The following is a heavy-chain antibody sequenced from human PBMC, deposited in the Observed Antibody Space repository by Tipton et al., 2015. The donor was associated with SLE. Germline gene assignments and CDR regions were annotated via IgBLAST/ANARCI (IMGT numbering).Heavy chain of an antibody. J-gene: IGHJ4*02. CDR3: ARVRWDGGYFDY. CDR1: GFTVSSNY. D-gene: IGHD3-16*01. V-gene: IGHV3-66*01. Sequence: SLRLSCAASGFTVSSNYMSWVRQAPGKGLEWVSVIYSGGSTYYADSVKDRFTISRDNSKNTLYLQMNSLRAEDTAVYYCARVRWDGGYFDYWGQGTLVTVSS. CDR2: IYSGGST.